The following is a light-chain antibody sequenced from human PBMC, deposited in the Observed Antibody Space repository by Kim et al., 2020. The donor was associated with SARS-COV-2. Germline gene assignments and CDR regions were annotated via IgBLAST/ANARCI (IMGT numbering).Light chain of an antibody. CDR2: EVS. CDR3: CSYAGRSTHV. Sequence: GQSITISCTGTSSDVGSYNLVSWYQQHPGKAPKLMIYEVSKRPSCVSNRLSGSKSGNTASLTISGLQAEDEADYYCCSYAGRSTHVFGTGTKVTVL. CDR1: SSDVGSYNL. V-gene: IGLV2-23*02. J-gene: IGLJ1*01.